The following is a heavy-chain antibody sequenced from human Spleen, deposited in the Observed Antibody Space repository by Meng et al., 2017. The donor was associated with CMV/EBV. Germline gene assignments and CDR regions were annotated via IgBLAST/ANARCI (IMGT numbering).Heavy chain of an antibody. CDR1: GGSITSYY. D-gene: IGHD6-13*01. Sequence: SETLSLTCTVSGGSITSYYWSWIRQPPGKGLEWIGYIHYSGSTNYNSSLKSRVTISVDTSRNQFSLKLSSVTAADTAAHYCARVALEDSSSWFPYYGMDVWGQGTTVTVSS. CDR2: IHYSGST. J-gene: IGHJ6*02. CDR3: ARVALEDSSSWFPYYGMDV. V-gene: IGHV4-59*01.